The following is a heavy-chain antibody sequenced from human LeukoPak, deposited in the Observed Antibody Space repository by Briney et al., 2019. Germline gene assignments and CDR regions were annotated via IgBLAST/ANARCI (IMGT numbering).Heavy chain of an antibody. CDR3: GRAFPPLRTSSAGDL. D-gene: IGHD3-16*01. Sequence: PGGSLRLSCSASGFTFSEHDMNWFRQAPGKGLEWVSSISYLSSHIYYGDSVKGRFSISRDNAKNSLYLQMNTLGAEDTAIYYCGRAFPPLRTSSAGDLWGQGILVTVSS. CDR1: GFTFSEHD. V-gene: IGHV3-21*01. J-gene: IGHJ4*02. CDR2: ISYLSSHI.